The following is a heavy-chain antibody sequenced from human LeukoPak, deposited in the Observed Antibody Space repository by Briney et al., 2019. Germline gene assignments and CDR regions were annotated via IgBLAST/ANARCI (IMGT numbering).Heavy chain of an antibody. CDR1: GFIVSSIY. CDR3: ARGLRSSSSLYFDY. D-gene: IGHD6-6*01. V-gene: IGHV3-48*01. J-gene: IGHJ4*02. CDR2: ISSSSSTI. Sequence: GGSLRLSCAASGFIVSSIYMNWVRQAPGKGLEWVSYISSSSSTIYYADSVKSRFTISRDNAKNSLYLQMNSLRAEDTAVYYCARGLRSSSSLYFDYWGQGTLVTVSS.